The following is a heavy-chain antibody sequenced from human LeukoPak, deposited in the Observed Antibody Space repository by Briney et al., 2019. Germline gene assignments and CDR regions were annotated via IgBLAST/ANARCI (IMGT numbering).Heavy chain of an antibody. D-gene: IGHD1-14*01. Sequence: SETLSLTCTVSGGSISRSRDYWGWIRQPPGKGLEWIGSIYYSGSTYSNPSLKSRVTISGDTSKNRFSLKLSSVTAADTAVYYCARGWITDYWGQGTLVTVSS. V-gene: IGHV4-39*07. CDR1: GGSISRSRDY. J-gene: IGHJ4*02. CDR3: ARGWITDY. CDR2: IYYSGST.